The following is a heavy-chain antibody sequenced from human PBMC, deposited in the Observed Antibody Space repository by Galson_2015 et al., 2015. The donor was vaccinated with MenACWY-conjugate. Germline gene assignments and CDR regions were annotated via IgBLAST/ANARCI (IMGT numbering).Heavy chain of an antibody. CDR2: IDPHNSNT. J-gene: IGHJ6*02. CDR1: GYSFTNYW. Sequence: QSGAEVKKPGESLKISCKGSGYSFTNYWIGWVRQMPGRGLEWMGLIDPHNSNTRYSPSFQGQVTISADESISTAFLQWSSLKASDTAMYYCARHPPGGRGMDVWGRGTTVTVS. CDR3: ARHPPGGRGMDV. V-gene: IGHV5-51*01. D-gene: IGHD1-26*01.